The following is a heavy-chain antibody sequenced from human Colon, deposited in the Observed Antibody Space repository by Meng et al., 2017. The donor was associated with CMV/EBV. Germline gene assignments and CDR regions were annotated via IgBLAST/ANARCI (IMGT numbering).Heavy chain of an antibody. D-gene: IGHD1-26*01. Sequence: SCTVAGFTFSTFMMSWVRQAPGKGLEWVSSISHSGSATYYAESLKGRFTISRDNSKNTVYLQMNSLRAEDTAIYYCVKDSVVGSTSFWGQGTLVTVSS. J-gene: IGHJ4*02. CDR1: GFTFSTFM. V-gene: IGHV3-23*01. CDR3: VKDSVVGSTSF. CDR2: ISHSGSAT.